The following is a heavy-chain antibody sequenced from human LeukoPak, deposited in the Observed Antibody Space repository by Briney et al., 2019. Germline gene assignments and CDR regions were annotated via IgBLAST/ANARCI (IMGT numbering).Heavy chain of an antibody. J-gene: IGHJ4*02. CDR2: IYYTGPT. D-gene: IGHD2-2*01. CDR3: ARFSWGCSTASCYLTN. CDR1: GGSLSGHY. Sequence: PSETLSLTCTVGGGSLSGHYWGWIRQPPGKGLELVGHIYYTGPTFYNPSLNSRVTITLDTSRNQFSLRLTSVIATDPAVYYCARFSWGCSTASCYLTNWGQGALVTVSS. V-gene: IGHV4-59*11.